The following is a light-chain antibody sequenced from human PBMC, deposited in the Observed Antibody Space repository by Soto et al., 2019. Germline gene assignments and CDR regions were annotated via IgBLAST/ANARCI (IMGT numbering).Light chain of an antibody. Sequence: ITMTHSPATLSGSEGDRVTITCRASQTISSWLAWYQQKPGKAPKLLIYKASTLKSGVPSRFSGSGSGTEFTLTISSLQPDDFATYYCQHYNSYSEAFAQGAKVDI. V-gene: IGKV1-5*03. CDR3: QHYNSYSEA. J-gene: IGKJ1*01. CDR1: QTISSW. CDR2: KAS.